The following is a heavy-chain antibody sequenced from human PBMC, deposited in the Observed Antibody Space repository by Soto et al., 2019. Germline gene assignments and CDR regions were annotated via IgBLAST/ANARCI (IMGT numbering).Heavy chain of an antibody. Sequence: PGESLKISCKGSGYSFTSYWIGWVRQMPGKGLEWMGIIYPGDSDTRYSPSFQGQVTISADKSISTAYLQWSSLKASDTAMYYCARHRNGPRYYYGSGSSPMKNYYYYMDVWGKGTTVTVSS. J-gene: IGHJ6*03. CDR3: ARHRNGPRYYYGSGSSPMKNYYYYMDV. CDR2: IYPGDSDT. D-gene: IGHD3-10*01. V-gene: IGHV5-51*01. CDR1: GYSFTSYW.